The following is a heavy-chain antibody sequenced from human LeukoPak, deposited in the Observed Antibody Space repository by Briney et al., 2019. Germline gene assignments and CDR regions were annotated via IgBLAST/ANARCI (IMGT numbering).Heavy chain of an antibody. CDR2: IRSKAYGGTT. V-gene: IGHV3-49*04. CDR1: VLPYGVCA. Sequence: GGSLTLSCTPSVLPYGVCAMRCVPRAPGGGLVGVGFIRSKAYGGTTEYAASVKGRFTISRDDSKSIAYLQMNSLKTEDTAVYYCQGGLYYFDYWGQGTLVTVSS. CDR3: QGGLYYFDY. J-gene: IGHJ4*02. D-gene: IGHD2-15*01.